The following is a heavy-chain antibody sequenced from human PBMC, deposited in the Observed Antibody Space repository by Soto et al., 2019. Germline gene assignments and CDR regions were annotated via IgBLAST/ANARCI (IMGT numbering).Heavy chain of an antibody. Sequence: QVQLVQSGAEVKKPGSSVKVSCKASGGTFSSYAISWVRQAPGRGLEWMGGIITILGTATYAQKFQGRVTITADESTSTAYSDLSSLRSEDTAVYYCAREGGCSGGSCEVGRKDFQHWGQGTLVTVSS. CDR2: IITILGTA. D-gene: IGHD2-15*01. V-gene: IGHV1-69*01. CDR3: AREGGCSGGSCEVGRKDFQH. J-gene: IGHJ1*01. CDR1: GGTFSSYA.